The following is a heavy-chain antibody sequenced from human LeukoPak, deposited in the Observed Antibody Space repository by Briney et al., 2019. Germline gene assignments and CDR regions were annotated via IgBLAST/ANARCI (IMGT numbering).Heavy chain of an antibody. CDR1: GYTFSNYG. J-gene: IGHJ4*02. CDR2: ISADNVNA. V-gene: IGHV1-18*01. CDR3: ARVTWIQLWSPLDY. Sequence: ASVKVSCKASGYTFSNYGITWVRQAPGQGLEWMGWISADNVNANYAQKLQGRVTMTTDTSTSTAYMELRSLRSDDTAMYYCARVTWIQLWSPLDYWGQGTLVTVSS. D-gene: IGHD5-18*01.